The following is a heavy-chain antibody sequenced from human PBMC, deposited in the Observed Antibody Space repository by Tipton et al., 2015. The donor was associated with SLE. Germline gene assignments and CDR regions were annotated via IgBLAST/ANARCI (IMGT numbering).Heavy chain of an antibody. CDR3: AREAPNTCYVDS. J-gene: IGHJ4*02. D-gene: IGHD2-8*01. V-gene: IGHV1-46*01. CDR1: GYTFTAYY. CDR2: INPGGGGT. Sequence: QSGPEVKKPGASVKVSCKSSGYTFTAYYMHWVRQAPGQGLEWMGIINPGGGGTNYAQKLQGRVTMAMDTSTTTVYMELNSLRSDDTAVYYCAREAPNTCYVDSCGQGTLFTVSS.